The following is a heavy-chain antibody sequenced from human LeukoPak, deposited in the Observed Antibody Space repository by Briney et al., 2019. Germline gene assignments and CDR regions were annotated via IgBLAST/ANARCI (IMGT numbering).Heavy chain of an antibody. CDR2: VYHSGST. J-gene: IGHJ5*02. V-gene: IGHV4-38-2*01. Sequence: SETLSLTCAVSGYSITDGYYWGWIRQPPGKGPEYIGFVYHSGSTYYNPSLRRRVTMSVDTSKNQFSLNLTSVTAADTAVYFCARVVGSSSSKNWFDPWSQGTLVTVSS. CDR1: GYSITDGYY. CDR3: ARVVGSSSSKNWFDP. D-gene: IGHD2-2*01.